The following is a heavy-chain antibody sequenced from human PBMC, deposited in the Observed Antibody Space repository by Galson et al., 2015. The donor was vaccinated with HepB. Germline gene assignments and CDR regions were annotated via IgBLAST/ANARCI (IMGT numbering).Heavy chain of an antibody. V-gene: IGHV3-21*01. J-gene: IGHJ4*02. Sequence: SLRLSCAASGFTFSSYSMNWVRQAPGKGLEWVSSISSSSYIYYADSVKGRFTISRDNAKNSLYLQMNSLRAEDTAVYYCARNLVRDGVPGFDYWGQGTLVTVSS. CDR2: ISSSSYI. D-gene: IGHD3-10*01. CDR3: ARNLVRDGVPGFDY. CDR1: GFTFSSYS.